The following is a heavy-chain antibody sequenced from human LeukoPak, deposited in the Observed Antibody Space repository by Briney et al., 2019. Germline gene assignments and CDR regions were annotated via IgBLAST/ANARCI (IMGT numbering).Heavy chain of an antibody. J-gene: IGHJ6*03. D-gene: IGHD2-15*01. CDR1: GFTFSNAW. CDR2: IKSKTDGGTT. V-gene: IGHV3-15*01. CDR3: TDLGYCSGGSCYPPIYYYYDMDV. Sequence: PGGSLRLSCAASGFTFSNAWMSWVRQAPGKGLEWVGRIKSKTDGGTTDYAAPVKGRFTISRDDSKNTLYLQMNSLKTEDTAVYYCTDLGYCSGGSCYPPIYYYYDMDVWGKGTTVTVSS.